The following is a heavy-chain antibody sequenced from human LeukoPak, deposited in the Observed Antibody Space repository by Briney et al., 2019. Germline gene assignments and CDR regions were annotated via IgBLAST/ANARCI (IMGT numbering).Heavy chain of an antibody. CDR1: GYTFTGYY. CDR2: ISPNSGGT. J-gene: IGHJ4*02. Sequence: ASVKVSCKASGYTFTGYYIHWVRQAPGLGLEWVAWISPNSGGTNYAQKFQGRVTMTRDTSISTAYMELSMLKSDDTAVYYCAKVSVAVPIADAIPDYFDFWGQGTLVTVSS. D-gene: IGHD2-21*01. CDR3: AKVSVAVPIADAIPDYFDF. V-gene: IGHV1-2*02.